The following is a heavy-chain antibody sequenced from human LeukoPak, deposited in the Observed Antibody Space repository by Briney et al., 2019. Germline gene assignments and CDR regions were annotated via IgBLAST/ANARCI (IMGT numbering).Heavy chain of an antibody. D-gene: IGHD3-3*01. V-gene: IGHV1-46*03. CDR1: GYTFTSYY. CDR3: ARERNDFWSGYCDY. CDR2: INHSGGST. J-gene: IGHJ4*02. Sequence: ASVKVFCKASGYTFTSYYMHWVRQAPGQGLEWMGIINHSGGSTIYAQKFEGRVTMTRDTSTSTVYMELSSLRSEDTAVYYCARERNDFWSGYCDYWGQGTLVTVSS.